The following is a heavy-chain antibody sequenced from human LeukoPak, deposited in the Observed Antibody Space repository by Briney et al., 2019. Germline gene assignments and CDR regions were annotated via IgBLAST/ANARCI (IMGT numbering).Heavy chain of an antibody. CDR2: IIPIFGTA. CDR1: GGTFISYA. Sequence: GASVKVSCKASGGTFISYAISWVRQAPGQGLEWMGGIIPIFGTANYAQKFQGRVTITADESTSTAYMELSSLRSEDTAVYYCARGYSSGWYDWSDPWGQGTLVTVSS. CDR3: ARGYSSGWYDWSDP. V-gene: IGHV1-69*13. J-gene: IGHJ5*02. D-gene: IGHD6-19*01.